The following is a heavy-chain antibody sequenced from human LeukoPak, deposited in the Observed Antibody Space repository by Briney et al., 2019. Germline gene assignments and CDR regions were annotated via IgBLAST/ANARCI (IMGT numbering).Heavy chain of an antibody. J-gene: IGHJ4*02. CDR1: GGSISSYY. CDR3: ARDTPLTGAFDY. Sequence: PSETLSLTCTVSGGSISSYYWTWIRQPPGKGLEWIGYIYYSGSSGSNNYNPSLKSRVTMSIDTSKNQFSLKLSSVTAADTAVYYCARDTPLTGAFDYWGQGTLVTVSS. CDR2: IYYSGSSGSN. D-gene: IGHD7-27*01. V-gene: IGHV4-59*12.